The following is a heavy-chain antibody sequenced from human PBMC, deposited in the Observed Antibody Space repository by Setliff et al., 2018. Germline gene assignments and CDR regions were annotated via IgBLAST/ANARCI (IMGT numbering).Heavy chain of an antibody. J-gene: IGHJ4*02. Sequence: PSETLSLTCIVSGDSLNGYYWSWIRQSPGKGLEWIGYIQKSGSTKYNPSLGSRMSMSVDTSENQFSLRLSYVTAADTAVYYCARDQFSSGWYGAPESYFDYWGQGTLVTVSS. D-gene: IGHD6-19*01. CDR1: GDSLNGYY. CDR3: ARDQFSSGWYGAPESYFDY. CDR2: IQKSGST. V-gene: IGHV4-59*01.